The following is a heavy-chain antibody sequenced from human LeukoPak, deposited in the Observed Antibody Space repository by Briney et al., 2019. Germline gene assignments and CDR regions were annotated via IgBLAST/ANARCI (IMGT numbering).Heavy chain of an antibody. CDR1: GFIFSAYS. D-gene: IGHD5-12*01. V-gene: IGHV3-64*02. J-gene: IGHJ4*02. Sequence: GGSLRLSCVASGFIFSAYSMQWVRQAPGKRLEYVSGISPDGTNIFYADSVKGRFTMSRDNSNNMVCLQMGSLRPEDTAVYYCARDGVATNDYWGQGILVAVSS. CDR3: ARDGVATNDY. CDR2: ISPDGTNI.